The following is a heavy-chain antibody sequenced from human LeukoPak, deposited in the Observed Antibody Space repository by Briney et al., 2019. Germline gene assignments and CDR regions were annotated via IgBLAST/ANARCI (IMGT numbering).Heavy chain of an antibody. J-gene: IGHJ4*02. D-gene: IGHD1-26*01. Sequence: PSQTLSLTCTVSGDSITSGRYYWSWIRQPAGKELEWIGRIYSSRNTDYHPYIVSLKSRVSLSLDTSKNQFFLDLTSVTAADTAVYYCARGPIDGASESPTPLYYFDYWGQGTLVTVSS. V-gene: IGHV4-61*02. CDR2: IYSSRNT. CDR3: ARGPIDGASESPTPLYYFDY. CDR1: GDSITSGRYY.